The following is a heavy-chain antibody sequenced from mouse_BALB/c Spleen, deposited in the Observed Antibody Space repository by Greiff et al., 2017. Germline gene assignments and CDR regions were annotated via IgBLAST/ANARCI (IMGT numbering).Heavy chain of an antibody. V-gene: IGHV5-17*02. D-gene: IGHD2-12*01. CDR3: ERSFLTTMDY. CDR2: ISSGSSTI. J-gene: IGHJ4*01. Sequence: EVKLVESGGGLVQPGGSRKLSCAASGFTFSSFGMHWVRQAPEKGLEWVAYISSGSSTIYYADKVKGRFTISRDNPKNTLFLQMTSLRSEDTAMYYCERSFLTTMDYWGQGTSVTVSS. CDR1: GFTFSSFG.